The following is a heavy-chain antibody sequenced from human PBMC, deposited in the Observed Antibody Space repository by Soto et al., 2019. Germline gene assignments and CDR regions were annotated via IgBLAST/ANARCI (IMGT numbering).Heavy chain of an antibody. D-gene: IGHD6-13*01. CDR2: IYPGDSDT. Sequence: GESLKISCKGSGYSFTSYWIGWVRQMPGKGLEWMGIIYPGDSDTRYSPSFQGQVTISADKSISTAYLQWSSLKASDTAMYYYARQSAIDSSSWLYYFDDWGQGTLVTVSS. V-gene: IGHV5-51*01. J-gene: IGHJ4*02. CDR3: ARQSAIDSSSWLYYFDD. CDR1: GYSFTSYW.